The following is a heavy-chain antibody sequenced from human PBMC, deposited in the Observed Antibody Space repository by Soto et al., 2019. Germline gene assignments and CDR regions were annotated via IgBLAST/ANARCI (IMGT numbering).Heavy chain of an antibody. CDR1: GGSFSGYY. D-gene: IGHD5-18*01. CDR3: ARSGYSYGDNWFDP. J-gene: IGHJ5*02. V-gene: IGHV4-34*01. CDR2: INHSGST. Sequence: SETLSLTCAVYGGSFSGYYWSWIRQPPGKGLEWIGEINHSGSTNYNPSPKSRVTISVDTSKNQFSLKLSSVTAADTAVYYCARSGYSYGDNWFDPWGQGTLVTVSS.